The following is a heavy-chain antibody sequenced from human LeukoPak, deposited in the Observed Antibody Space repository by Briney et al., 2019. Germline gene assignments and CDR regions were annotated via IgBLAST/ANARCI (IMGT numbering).Heavy chain of an antibody. CDR3: ARALGYCSGGSCYQWSYYFDC. Sequence: ASVKVSCKASGYTFTGYYMHWVRQAPGQGLEWMGWINPNSGGTNYAQKFQGRVTMTRDTSISTAYMELSRLRSDDTAVYYCARALGYCSGGSCYQWSYYFDCWGQGTLVTVSS. V-gene: IGHV1-2*02. J-gene: IGHJ4*02. D-gene: IGHD2-15*01. CDR2: INPNSGGT. CDR1: GYTFTGYY.